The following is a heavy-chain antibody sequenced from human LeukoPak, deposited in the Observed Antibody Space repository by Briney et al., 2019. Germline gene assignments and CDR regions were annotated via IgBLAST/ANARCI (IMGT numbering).Heavy chain of an antibody. J-gene: IGHJ4*02. CDR2: ISDTGNT. CDR3: AKAPVTTCRGAFCYPFDY. D-gene: IGHD2-15*01. CDR1: GFTLSSYA. Sequence: GGSLRLSCAASGFTLSSYAMSWVRQAPGKGLEWVSAISDTGNTYHADSVKGRFTISRDSSKNTLFLQMNRLRPEDAAVYYCAKAPVTTCRGAFCYPFDYWGLGTLVTVSS. V-gene: IGHV3-23*01.